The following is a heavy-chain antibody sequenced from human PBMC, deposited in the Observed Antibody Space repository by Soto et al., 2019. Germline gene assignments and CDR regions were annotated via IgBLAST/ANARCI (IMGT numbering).Heavy chain of an antibody. CDR2: IGTAGDP. CDR3: ARGGIPDWDGMDV. CDR1: GFTFSRYG. V-gene: IGHV3-13*05. J-gene: IGHJ6*02. Sequence: PGGSLRLSCVASGFTFSRYGMYWVRQSTGKGLEWVPAIGTAGDPYYSGSVKGRFTISRENAKNSLYLQMNSLRAGDTAVYYCARGGIPDWDGMDVWGQGTTVTVSS. D-gene: IGHD3-9*01.